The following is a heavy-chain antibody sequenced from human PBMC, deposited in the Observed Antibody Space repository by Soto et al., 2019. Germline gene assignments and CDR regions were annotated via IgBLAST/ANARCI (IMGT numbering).Heavy chain of an antibody. CDR2: IFSNDEK. V-gene: IGHV2-26*01. CDR1: GFSLSNARMG. D-gene: IGHD5-18*01. J-gene: IGHJ6*02. Sequence: SGPTLVNPTETLTLTCTVSGFSLSNARMGVSWIRQPPGKALEWLAHIFSNDEKSYSTSLKSRLTISKDTSKSQVVLTMTNMDPVDTATYYCARMTGTAMVFTSLGMDVWGQGTTVTV. CDR3: ARMTGTAMVFTSLGMDV.